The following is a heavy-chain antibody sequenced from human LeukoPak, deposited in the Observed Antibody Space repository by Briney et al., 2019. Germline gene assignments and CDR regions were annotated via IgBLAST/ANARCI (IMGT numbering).Heavy chain of an antibody. J-gene: IGHJ4*02. CDR2: ISASGVST. CDR3: TTGGSGSYLFDY. CDR1: GFTFSSHA. V-gene: IGHV3-23*01. D-gene: IGHD3-10*01. Sequence: GGSLRLSCAASGFTFSSHAMSWVRQVPGKGLEWVSAISASGVSTYYADSVKGRFTISRDNSKNTLYLQMDSLRAEDTAVYYCTTGGSGSYLFDYWGQGTLVTVSS.